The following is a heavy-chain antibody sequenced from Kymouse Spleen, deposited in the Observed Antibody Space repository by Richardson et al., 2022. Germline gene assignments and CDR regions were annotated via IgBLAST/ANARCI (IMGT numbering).Heavy chain of an antibody. J-gene: IGHJ4*02. CDR3: TTDLITGTLYYFDY. D-gene: IGHD1-20*01,IGHD1-7*01. CDR1: GFTFSNAW. V-gene: IGHV3-15*01. Sequence: EVQLVESGGGLVKPGGSLRLSCAASGFTFSNAWMSWVRQAPGKGLEWVGRIKSKTDGGTTDYAAPVKGRFTISRDDSKNTLYLQMNSLKTEDTAVYYCTTDLITGTLYYFDYWGQGTLVTVSS. CDR2: IKSKTDGGTT.